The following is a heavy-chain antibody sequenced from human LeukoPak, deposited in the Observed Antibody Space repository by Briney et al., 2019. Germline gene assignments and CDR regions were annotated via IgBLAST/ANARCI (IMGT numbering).Heavy chain of an antibody. CDR3: ARDPPIYDILTGYYDRRSYDAFDI. D-gene: IGHD3-9*01. Sequence: PSETLSLTCTVSGGSISSYYWSWIRQPAGKGPEWIGRIYTSGSTNYNPSLKSRVTMSVDTSKNQFSLKLSSVTAADTAVYYCARDPPIYDILTGYYDRRSYDAFDIWGQGTMVTVSS. J-gene: IGHJ3*02. V-gene: IGHV4-4*07. CDR1: GGSISSYY. CDR2: IYTSGST.